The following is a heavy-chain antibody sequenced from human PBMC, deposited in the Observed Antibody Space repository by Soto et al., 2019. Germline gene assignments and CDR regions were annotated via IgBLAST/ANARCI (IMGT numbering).Heavy chain of an antibody. Sequence: QVQLQESGPGLVKPSQTLSLTCTVSGGSISSGDYYWSWIRQPPGKGLEWIGYIYYSGTTYYNPSLXRXVXXSVDTSKNQSSPQLSSVTAAATAVYYCARESPAARGGWFDPWGQGTLVTVSS. CDR1: GGSISSGDYY. J-gene: IGHJ5*02. D-gene: IGHD2-2*01. CDR2: IYYSGTT. V-gene: IGHV4-30-4*01. CDR3: ARESPAARGGWFDP.